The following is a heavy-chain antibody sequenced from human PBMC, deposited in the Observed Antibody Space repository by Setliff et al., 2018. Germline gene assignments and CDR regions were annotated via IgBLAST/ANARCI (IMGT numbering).Heavy chain of an antibody. D-gene: IGHD6-19*01. CDR1: GFSLSNARLG. V-gene: IGHV2-26*01. Sequence: SGPTLVNPTETLTLTCTVSGFSLSNARLGVSWIRQPPGKALEWLAHIFSSDQISYSTSLRSRLTISKDTSKSQVVLMMTNMDPVDTATYYCARDHSGWYGGAFDIWGQGAMVTVSS. J-gene: IGHJ3*02. CDR3: ARDHSGWYGGAFDI. CDR2: IFSSDQI.